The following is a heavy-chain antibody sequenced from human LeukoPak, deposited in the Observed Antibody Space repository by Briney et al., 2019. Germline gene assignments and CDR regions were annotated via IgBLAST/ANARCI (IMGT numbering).Heavy chain of an antibody. D-gene: IGHD5-18*01. CDR2: ISSSGST. CDR3: ARLGIQLFRNNWFDP. CDR1: GDSISSGDYY. V-gene: IGHV4-61*02. Sequence: SETLSLTCTVSGDSISSGDYYWSWIRQPAGKGLEWIGRISSSGSTNYNPSLKSRVTISVDTSKNQFSLKLSSVTAADTAMYYCARLGIQLFRNNWFDPWGQGTLVTVSS. J-gene: IGHJ5*02.